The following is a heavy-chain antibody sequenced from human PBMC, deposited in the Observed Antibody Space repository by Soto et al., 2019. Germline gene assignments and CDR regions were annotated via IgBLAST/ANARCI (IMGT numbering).Heavy chain of an antibody. D-gene: IGHD3-10*01. CDR2: ISPMFGAA. V-gene: IGHV1-69*19. Sequence: QVQLVQSGAEMKKPGSSVKVSCQSSGGTFNTYAMNWVRQAPGQGPEWMGDISPMFGAANYAPKFQVRVTITAHESTGTSYMQLSSLTSEDTALYCCAREVQVHTPAFVYWGQGTLVTVSS. J-gene: IGHJ4*02. CDR3: AREVQVHTPAFVY. CDR1: GGTFNTYA.